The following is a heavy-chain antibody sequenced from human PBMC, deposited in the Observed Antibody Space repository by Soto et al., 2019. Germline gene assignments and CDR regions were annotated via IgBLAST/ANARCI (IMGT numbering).Heavy chain of an antibody. J-gene: IGHJ3*02. CDR3: ATGGAGSTSNAFDI. Sequence: HPXVCLRLSCAACGFSFRSYGMHWVRQAPAKGLEWVAVISYDVSNKYYEDSVKGRFTISRDNSKNTLYLQMNSLRAEDTGVYYCATGGAGSTSNAFDICGQGTMVTVSS. CDR1: GFSFRSYG. D-gene: IGHD1-26*01. CDR2: ISYDVSNK. V-gene: IGHV3-30*03.